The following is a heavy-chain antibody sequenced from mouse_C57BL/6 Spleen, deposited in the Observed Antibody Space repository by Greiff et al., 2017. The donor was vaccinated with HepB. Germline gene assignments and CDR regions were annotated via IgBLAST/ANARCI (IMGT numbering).Heavy chain of an antibody. CDR3: TPYYYYGSSYVSFDY. J-gene: IGHJ2*01. V-gene: IGHV14-1*01. D-gene: IGHD1-1*01. CDR1: GFNINDYY. Sequence: VQLQQSGAELVRPGASVKLSCTASGFNINDYYMHWVKQRPEQGLEWIGRIDPEDGDTEYAPKFQGKATLTADTSSNTAYLQLSSLTSEDTAVYYCTPYYYYGSSYVSFDYWGQGTALTVSS. CDR2: IDPEDGDT.